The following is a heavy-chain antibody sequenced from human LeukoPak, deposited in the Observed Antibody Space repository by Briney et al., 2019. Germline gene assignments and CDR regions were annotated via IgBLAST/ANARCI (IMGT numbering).Heavy chain of an antibody. Sequence: PGGSLRLSCAASGFTFSSYAMSWVRQAPGKGLEWVSYISSSGSTIYYADSVKGRFTISRDNAKNSLYLQMNSLRAEDTAVYYCARTIGYCSGGSCYPEYFQHWGQGTLVTVSS. CDR1: GFTFSSYA. D-gene: IGHD2-15*01. CDR3: ARTIGYCSGGSCYPEYFQH. CDR2: ISSSGSTI. J-gene: IGHJ1*01. V-gene: IGHV3-48*04.